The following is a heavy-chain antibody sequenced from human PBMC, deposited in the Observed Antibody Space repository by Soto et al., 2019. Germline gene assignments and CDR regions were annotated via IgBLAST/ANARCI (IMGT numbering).Heavy chain of an antibody. V-gene: IGHV4-59*01. Sequence: SETLSLTCTVSGGSISSYYWSWIRQPPGKGLEWIGYIYYSGSTNYNPSLKSRVTISVDTSKNQFSLKLSSVTAADTAVYYCARESLGYCSSTSCYPAWFDPWGQGTLVTVSS. CDR2: IYYSGST. CDR1: GGSISSYY. J-gene: IGHJ5*02. CDR3: ARESLGYCSSTSCYPAWFDP. D-gene: IGHD2-2*01.